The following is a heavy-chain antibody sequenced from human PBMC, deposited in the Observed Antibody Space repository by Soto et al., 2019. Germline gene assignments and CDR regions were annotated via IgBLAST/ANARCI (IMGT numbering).Heavy chain of an antibody. CDR3: ARENPKMATRGGFDP. V-gene: IGHV3-30*03. J-gene: IGHJ5*02. D-gene: IGHD5-12*01. Sequence: SMRLSCAASGFTLSNYVIHWVRQAPGKGLEWVAVISYDESYRFYADSVKGRVIISRDGSQNTLFLQLNSLRPEDTAVYYCARENPKMATRGGFDPWGQGTRVTVSS. CDR1: GFTLSNYV. CDR2: ISYDESYR.